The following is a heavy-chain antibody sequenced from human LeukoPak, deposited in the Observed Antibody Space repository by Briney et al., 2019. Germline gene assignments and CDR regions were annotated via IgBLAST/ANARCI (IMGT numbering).Heavy chain of an antibody. V-gene: IGHV4-4*07. CDR3: ARDRYCSSTSCYMYDY. D-gene: IGHD2-2*02. Sequence: SETLSLTCIVSGDSISSYYWSWIRQPAGKGLEWIGRIYTSGSTTYNPSFKSRVIMSVDTSKNQFSLKLSSVTAADTAVYYCARDRYCSSTSCYMYDYWGQGTLVTVSS. CDR2: IYTSGST. CDR1: GDSISSYY. J-gene: IGHJ4*02.